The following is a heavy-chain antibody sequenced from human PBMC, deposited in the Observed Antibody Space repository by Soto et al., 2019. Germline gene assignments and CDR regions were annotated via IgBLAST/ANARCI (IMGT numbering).Heavy chain of an antibody. CDR1: GGSLSSGGYY. CDR2: IYYSGST. Sequence: SETLSLTCTVSGGSLSSGGYYWSWIRQHPGKGLEWIGYIYYSGSTYYNPSLKSRVTISVDTSKNQFSLKLSSVTAADTAVYYCARTYSSGYLGPFGYWGQGTLVTVSS. V-gene: IGHV4-31*03. D-gene: IGHD3-22*01. J-gene: IGHJ4*02. CDR3: ARTYSSGYLGPFGY.